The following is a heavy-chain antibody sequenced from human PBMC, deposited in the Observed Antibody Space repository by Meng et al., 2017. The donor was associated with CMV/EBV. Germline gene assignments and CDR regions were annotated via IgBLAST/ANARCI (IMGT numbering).Heavy chain of an antibody. J-gene: IGHJ4*02. Sequence: QVRLVQSGAEVKKPGSSVTVSCKASGGTFSSYAISWVRQAPGQGLEWMGGIIPIFGTANYAQKFQGRVTITADESTSTAYMELSSLRSEDTAVYYCARIYDSSGYYNYYFDYWGQGTLVTVSS. V-gene: IGHV1-69*12. CDR3: ARIYDSSGYYNYYFDY. CDR2: IIPIFGTA. D-gene: IGHD3-22*01. CDR1: GGTFSSYA.